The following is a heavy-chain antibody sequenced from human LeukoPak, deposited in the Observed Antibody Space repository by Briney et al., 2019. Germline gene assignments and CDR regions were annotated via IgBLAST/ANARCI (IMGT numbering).Heavy chain of an antibody. Sequence: GGSLRLSCAASGFTFDDYAMHWVRQAPGKGLEWVSGISWSSGSIGYADSVKGRFTISRDNAKNSLYLQMNSLRAEDMALYYCAKGAFAYYYGSGSYYFDYWGQGTLVTVSS. J-gene: IGHJ4*02. CDR1: GFTFDDYA. CDR2: ISWSSGSI. D-gene: IGHD3-10*01. V-gene: IGHV3-9*03. CDR3: AKGAFAYYYGSGSYYFDY.